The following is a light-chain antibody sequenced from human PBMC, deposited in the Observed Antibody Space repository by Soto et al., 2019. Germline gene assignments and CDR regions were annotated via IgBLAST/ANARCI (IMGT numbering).Light chain of an antibody. CDR2: GAS. CDR3: QQYNNWPRT. Sequence: EIVMTQFPATLSVSPGERATLSCRASQSVSSNLARYQQKPGQAPRLLIYGASTRATGIPARFSGSGSGTEFTLTISSLQSEDFAVYYCQQYNNWPRTFGQGTKVDIK. CDR1: QSVSSN. V-gene: IGKV3-15*01. J-gene: IGKJ1*01.